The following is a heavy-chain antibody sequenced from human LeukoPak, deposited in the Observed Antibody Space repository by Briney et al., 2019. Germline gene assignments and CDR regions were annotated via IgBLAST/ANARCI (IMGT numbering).Heavy chain of an antibody. CDR3: AKERQEGATPFDY. D-gene: IGHD1-26*01. CDR1: GFTFSSYS. CDR2: IARDGSIK. Sequence: GGSLRLSCAASGFTFSSYSMHWVRQAPGKGLEWVAVIARDGSIKYYADSVKGRFTISRDNSKDTVYVQMNSLRAEDTAVYHCAKERQEGATPFDYWGQGSLVTVSS. V-gene: IGHV3-30*04. J-gene: IGHJ4*02.